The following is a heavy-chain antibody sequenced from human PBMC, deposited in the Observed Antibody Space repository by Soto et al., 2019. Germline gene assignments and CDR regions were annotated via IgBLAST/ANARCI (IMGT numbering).Heavy chain of an antibody. CDR1: GYSFTSYW. CDR2: IDPSDSYT. Sequence: PGESRKIDCRGSGYSFTSYWISWVRQMPGKGLEWMGRIDPSDSYTNYSPSFQGHVTISVDKSISTAYLQWSSLKASDTAMYYCARHLTSAAFDYWGQGSLVTVSS. CDR3: ARHLTSAAFDY. D-gene: IGHD7-27*01. V-gene: IGHV5-10-1*01. J-gene: IGHJ4*02.